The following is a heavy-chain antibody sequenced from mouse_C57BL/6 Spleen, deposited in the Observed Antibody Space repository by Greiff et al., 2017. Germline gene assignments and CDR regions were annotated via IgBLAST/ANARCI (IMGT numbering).Heavy chain of an antibody. CDR1: GCTFTSYW. CDR3: ARYQGDAMDY. Sequence: QVQLQQPGAELVMPGASVKLSCKASGCTFTSYWMHWVKQRPGQGLEWIGEIDPSDSYTNYNQKFKGKSTLTVDKSSSTAYMQLSSLTSEDSAVYYCARYQGDAMDYWGQGTSVTVSS. J-gene: IGHJ4*01. CDR2: IDPSDSYT. V-gene: IGHV1-69*01. D-gene: IGHD3-3*01.